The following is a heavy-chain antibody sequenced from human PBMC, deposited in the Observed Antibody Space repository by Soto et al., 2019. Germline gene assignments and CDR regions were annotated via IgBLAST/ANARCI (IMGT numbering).Heavy chain of an antibody. Sequence: ASVKVSCKASGGTFSSYAISWVRQAPGQGLEWMGGIIPIFGTANYAQKFQGRVTITADESTSTAYMELSSLRSEDTAVYYCAGNYCSGGSCYPLYNWFDPWGQGTLVTVSS. CDR3: AGNYCSGGSCYPLYNWFDP. CDR2: IIPIFGTA. V-gene: IGHV1-69*13. J-gene: IGHJ5*02. CDR1: GGTFSSYA. D-gene: IGHD2-15*01.